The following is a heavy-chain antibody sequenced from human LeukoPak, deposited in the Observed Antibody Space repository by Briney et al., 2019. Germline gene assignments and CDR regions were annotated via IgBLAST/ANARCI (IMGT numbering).Heavy chain of an antibody. J-gene: IGHJ4*02. Sequence: AGGSLRLSCAASGFTFSNYWMHWVRQAPGKGLVWVSRINSDGINTSYADSVKGRFTISRDNAKNTLNLQMNSLRAEDTAVYYCARRASGDYANDYWGQGTLVTVSS. D-gene: IGHD4-17*01. CDR1: GFTFSNYW. CDR2: INSDGINT. CDR3: ARRASGDYANDY. V-gene: IGHV3-74*01.